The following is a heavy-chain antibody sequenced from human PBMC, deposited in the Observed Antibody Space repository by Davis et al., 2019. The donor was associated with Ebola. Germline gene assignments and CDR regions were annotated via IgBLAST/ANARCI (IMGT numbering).Heavy chain of an antibody. CDR1: GGSISSSSYY. CDR3: ARGTYSSSWYY. D-gene: IGHD6-13*01. J-gene: IGHJ4*02. CDR2: IYYSGST. V-gene: IGHV4-39*01. Sequence: GSLRLSCTVSGGSISSSSYYWGWIRQPPGKGLEWIGSIYYSGSTYYNPSLKSRVTISVDTSKNQFSLKLSSVTAADTAVYYCARGTYSSSWYYWGQGTLVTVSS.